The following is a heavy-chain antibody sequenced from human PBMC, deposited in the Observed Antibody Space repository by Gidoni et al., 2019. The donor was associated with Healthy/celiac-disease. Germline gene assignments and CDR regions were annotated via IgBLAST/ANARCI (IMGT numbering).Heavy chain of an antibody. CDR3: ARETPALYYYDSSGYFDY. Sequence: EVQLVESGGGLVQPGGSLSLSCAASGFTVSSHYISWVRQAPGKGLEWVSVIYSGGSTYYADSVKGRFTISRENSKNTLYLQMNSLRAEDTAVYYCARETPALYYYDSSGYFDYWGQGTLVTVSS. CDR1: GFTVSSHY. V-gene: IGHV3-66*01. CDR2: IYSGGST. D-gene: IGHD3-22*01. J-gene: IGHJ4*02.